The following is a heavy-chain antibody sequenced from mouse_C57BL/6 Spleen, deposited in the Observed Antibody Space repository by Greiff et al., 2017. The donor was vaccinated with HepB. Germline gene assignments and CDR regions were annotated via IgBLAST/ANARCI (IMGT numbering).Heavy chain of an antibody. V-gene: IGHV2-3*01. Sequence: VQLVESGPGLVAPSQSLSITCTASGFSLTSYGVSWVRQPPGKGLEWLGVIWGDGSTNCHSALISRLSISKDNSKNPVFLKLNSLQTDDTATYYCANYGSNYAYAMDDWGQGTSVTVSS. D-gene: IGHD1-1*01. CDR2: IWGDGST. CDR3: ANYGSNYAYAMDD. J-gene: IGHJ4*01. CDR1: GFSLTSYG.